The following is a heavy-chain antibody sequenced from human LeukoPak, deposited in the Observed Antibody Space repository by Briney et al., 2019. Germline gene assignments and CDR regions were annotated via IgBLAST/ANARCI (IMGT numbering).Heavy chain of an antibody. Sequence: GGSLRLSCAAPEFTFSNYAMNWVRQAPGKGLEWVSGISGGGGSTYYADSVKGRSTISRDNSKNTLYLQMDSLRAEDTALYYCAKGSGINHYHWIDPWGQGTLVTVSS. CDR2: ISGGGGST. D-gene: IGHD1-14*01. CDR3: AKGSGINHYHWIDP. V-gene: IGHV3-23*01. J-gene: IGHJ5*02. CDR1: EFTFSNYA.